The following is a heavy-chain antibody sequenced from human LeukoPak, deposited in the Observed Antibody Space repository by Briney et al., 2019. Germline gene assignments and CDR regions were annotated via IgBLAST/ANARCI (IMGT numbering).Heavy chain of an antibody. CDR2: IRSKAYGGTT. CDR3: TRAQRLRLTDYFDY. CDR1: GFTFSNYA. D-gene: IGHD3-9*01. Sequence: GGSLRLSCAASGFTFSNYAMSWVRQAPGKGLEWVGFIRSKAYGGTTEYAASVKGRFTISRDDSKSIAYLQMNSLKTEDTAVYYCTRAQRLRLTDYFDYWGQGTLVTVSS. V-gene: IGHV3-49*04. J-gene: IGHJ4*02.